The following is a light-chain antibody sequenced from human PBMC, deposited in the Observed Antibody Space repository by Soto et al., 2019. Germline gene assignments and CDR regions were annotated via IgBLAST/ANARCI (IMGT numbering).Light chain of an antibody. Sequence: DIQMTQSPSSLSASVGDRVTITCRASQSISSLLAWYQQKPGKAPRLLIYDTSNLESGVPSRFSGSGSGTEFTLTISSLQPDDFAAYYCQEYKSFSYTFGQGTRLQI. CDR1: QSISSL. CDR2: DTS. V-gene: IGKV1-5*01. J-gene: IGKJ2*01. CDR3: QEYKSFSYT.